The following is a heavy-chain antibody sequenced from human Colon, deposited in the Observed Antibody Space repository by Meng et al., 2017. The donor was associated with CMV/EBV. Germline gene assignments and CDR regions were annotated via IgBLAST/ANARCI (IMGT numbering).Heavy chain of an antibody. J-gene: IGHJ4*02. CDR1: GYTFSDYH. D-gene: IGHD1-26*01. CDR2: INSNSGAT. Sequence: QVQLVQSGAEVKKPGASVKVSCKTSGYTFSDYHIHWVRQAPGQGLEWMGWINSNSGATDYAQKFQGRFTMTRDTPITTVYMELSSLRSDDTAVYYCVRDPSGSRVPFDYWGQGSLVTFSS. V-gene: IGHV1-2*02. CDR3: VRDPSGSRVPFDY.